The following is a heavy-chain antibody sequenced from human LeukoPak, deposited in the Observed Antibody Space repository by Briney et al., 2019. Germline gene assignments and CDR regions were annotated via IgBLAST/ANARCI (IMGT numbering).Heavy chain of an antibody. CDR2: IYYSGST. Sequence: SETLSLTCSVSGGSIRSYYWSWIRQPPGKGLEWIGYIYYSGSTNYNPSLKSRVTISVDTSKNQFSLKLSSVTAADTAVYYCARDRGVVVAEYYMDVWGKGTTVTVSS. CDR3: ARDRGVVVAEYYMDV. D-gene: IGHD2-15*01. J-gene: IGHJ6*03. CDR1: GGSIRSYY. V-gene: IGHV4-59*01.